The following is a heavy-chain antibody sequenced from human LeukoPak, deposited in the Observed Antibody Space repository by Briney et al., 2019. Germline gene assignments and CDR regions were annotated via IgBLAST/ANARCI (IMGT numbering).Heavy chain of an antibody. D-gene: IGHD2-2*01. Sequence: PSETLSLTCAVYGGSFSGYYWSWIRQPPGKGLEWIGEINHSGSTNYNPSPKSRVTISVDTSKNQFSLKLSSVTAADTAVYYCARSVRYCSSTSCYGRAFDIWGQGTMVTVSS. V-gene: IGHV4-34*01. CDR1: GGSFSGYY. CDR3: ARSVRYCSSTSCYGRAFDI. J-gene: IGHJ3*02. CDR2: INHSGST.